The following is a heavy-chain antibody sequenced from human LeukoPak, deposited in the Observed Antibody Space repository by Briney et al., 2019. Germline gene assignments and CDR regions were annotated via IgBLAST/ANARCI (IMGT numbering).Heavy chain of an antibody. CDR3: ARMAGLKTAIDY. CDR2: MNPNSGNT. Sequence: GASVKVSCKASGYSFMSYGMSWVRQATGQGLEWMGWMNPNSGNTGYAQKFQGRVTMTRNTSISTAYMELSSLRSEDTAVYYCARMAGLKTAIDYWGQGTLVTVSS. V-gene: IGHV1-8*01. J-gene: IGHJ4*02. D-gene: IGHD6-19*01. CDR1: GYSFMSYG.